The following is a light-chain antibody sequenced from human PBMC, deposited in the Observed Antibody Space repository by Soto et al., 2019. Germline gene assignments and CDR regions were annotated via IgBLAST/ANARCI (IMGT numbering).Light chain of an antibody. CDR1: QSVRNN. V-gene: IGKV3-15*01. CDR2: GAS. CDR3: QQYKNWPPIT. Sequence: EIVLTQSPGTLSLSPGERATLSCRAIQSVRNNYLAWYQQRPGQAPRLLIYGASTRATGIPARFSGSGSGTEFTLTISSLQSEDFAVYYCQQYKNWPPITFGQGTRLEIK. J-gene: IGKJ5*01.